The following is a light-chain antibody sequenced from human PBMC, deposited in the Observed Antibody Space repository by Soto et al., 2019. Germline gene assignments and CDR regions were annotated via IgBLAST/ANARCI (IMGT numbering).Light chain of an antibody. CDR2: GAS. Sequence: ELVLTQSPAPLSVSPGERATLSCRASQSITSSFLAWYQQKPGQAPRLLLYGASSRATGIPDRFSGSGSETDFTLTINSLEPEDFAVYYCQQYENSPITFGQGTRLEI. CDR1: QSITSSF. V-gene: IGKV3-20*01. J-gene: IGKJ5*01. CDR3: QQYENSPIT.